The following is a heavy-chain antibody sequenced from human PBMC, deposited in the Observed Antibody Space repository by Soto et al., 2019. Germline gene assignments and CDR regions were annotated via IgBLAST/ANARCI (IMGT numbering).Heavy chain of an antibody. Sequence: ASVKVSCKASGNTFTNYYIHWVRQAPGQGLEWMGTINPSGGHTTYAQKFLGRVTMTRDTSTSTLYMELTSLRSEDTAVYYCARGGHVVVVTAAFDYWGQGTLVTSSS. V-gene: IGHV1-46*01. D-gene: IGHD2-21*02. CDR3: ARGGHVVVVTAAFDY. CDR1: GNTFTNYY. CDR2: INPSGGHT. J-gene: IGHJ4*02.